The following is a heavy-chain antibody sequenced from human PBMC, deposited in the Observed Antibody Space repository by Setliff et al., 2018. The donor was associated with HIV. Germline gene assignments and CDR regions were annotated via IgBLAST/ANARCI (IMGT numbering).Heavy chain of an antibody. CDR3: ARDTNLLDYNFWSGYSRGWFDP. CDR1: DDFITSYY. D-gene: IGHD3-3*01. J-gene: IGHJ5*02. V-gene: IGHV4-59*12. CDR2: IYYSGST. Sequence: SETLSLTCTVSDDFITSYYWSWIRQPPGKGLEWIGYIYYSGSTNYNPSLKSRVIISVDTSKNQFSLKLSSVTAADTAVYYCARDTNLLDYNFWSGYSRGWFDPWGQGTLVTVSS.